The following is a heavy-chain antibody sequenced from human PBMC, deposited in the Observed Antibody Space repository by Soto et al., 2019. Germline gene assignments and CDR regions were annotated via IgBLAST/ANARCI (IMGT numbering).Heavy chain of an antibody. Sequence: PSETLSLTCTVSGGSISSSSYFWAWIRQSPGKGLEWIANIYYTGTTFYNPSLRSRVTMTIDSSKNRFSLNLSSVTASDTALYYCARHEYVSSSYDFLDVWGRGTMVTVSS. J-gene: IGHJ3*01. CDR1: GGSISSSSYF. CDR2: IYYTGTT. V-gene: IGHV4-39*01. D-gene: IGHD3-22*01. CDR3: ARHEYVSSSYDFLDV.